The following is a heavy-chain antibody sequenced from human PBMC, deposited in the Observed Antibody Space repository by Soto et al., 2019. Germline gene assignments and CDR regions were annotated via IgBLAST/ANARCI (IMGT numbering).Heavy chain of an antibody. CDR3: ARDLPLYTGVFDM. CDR2: ISSSSNHV. V-gene: IGHV3-21*01. CDR1: GFSFSTYS. J-gene: IGHJ3*02. Sequence: EVQLVESGGGLVKPGGSLRLSCAASGFSFSTYSINWVRQAPGKGLEWVSSISSSSNHVYYAVSVKGRFTISRDNAKNSLYLQMNSLRAEDTAVYYCARDLPLYTGVFDMWGQGTMVTVSS. D-gene: IGHD2-2*02.